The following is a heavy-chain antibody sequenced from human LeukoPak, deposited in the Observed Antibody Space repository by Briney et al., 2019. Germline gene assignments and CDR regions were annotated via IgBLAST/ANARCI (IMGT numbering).Heavy chain of an antibody. CDR1: GGSISSYY. CDR2: VYNSGST. D-gene: IGHD3-3*01. Sequence: SETLSLTCTVSGGSISSYYWSWIRQPPGKGLEWIGYVYNSGSTNYNPSLKSRVTISVDMSKNQFSLKLTSVTAADTAVYYCARGMAWGGYYYYGMDVWGQGTTVTVSS. J-gene: IGHJ6*02. V-gene: IGHV4-59*01. CDR3: ARGMAWGGYYYYGMDV.